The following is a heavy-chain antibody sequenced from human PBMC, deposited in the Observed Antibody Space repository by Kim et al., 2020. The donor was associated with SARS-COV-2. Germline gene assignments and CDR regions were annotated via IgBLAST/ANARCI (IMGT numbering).Heavy chain of an antibody. V-gene: IGHV3-33*01. Sequence: YADSVKGRFTISRDNSKNTLDLQMNSLRAKDTAVYYCARDHRLERLQIDYWGQGTLVTVSS. D-gene: IGHD4-4*01. J-gene: IGHJ4*02. CDR3: ARDHRLERLQIDY.